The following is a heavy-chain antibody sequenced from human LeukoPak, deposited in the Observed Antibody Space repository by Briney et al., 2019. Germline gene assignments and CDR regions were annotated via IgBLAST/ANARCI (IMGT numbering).Heavy chain of an antibody. J-gene: IGHJ4*02. CDR3: ARGKRSYSGSRYYFDY. V-gene: IGHV4-39*07. Sequence: SETLSLTCTVSGGSISSSSYYWGWIRQPPGKGLEWIGSIYYSGSTYYNPSLKSRVTISVDTSKNQFSLKLSSVTAADTAVYYCARGKRSYSGSRYYFDYWGQGTLVTVSS. D-gene: IGHD3-10*01. CDR2: IYYSGST. CDR1: GGSISSSSYY.